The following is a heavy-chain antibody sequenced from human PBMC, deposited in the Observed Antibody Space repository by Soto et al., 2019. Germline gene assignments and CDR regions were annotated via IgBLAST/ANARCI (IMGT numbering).Heavy chain of an antibody. CDR3: ARRNDFWSQGWFDP. CDR1: GYSFTSYW. CDR2: IYPGDADT. V-gene: IGHV5-51*01. J-gene: IGHJ5*02. D-gene: IGHD3-3*01. Sequence: GESLKISCTGSGYSFTSYWIGWVRQMPGKGLEWMGIIYPGDADTRYSPSFQGQVTISADKSIRTAYLQWSSLTAADTAMYYGARRNDFWSQGWFDPWGRGTLVTVSS.